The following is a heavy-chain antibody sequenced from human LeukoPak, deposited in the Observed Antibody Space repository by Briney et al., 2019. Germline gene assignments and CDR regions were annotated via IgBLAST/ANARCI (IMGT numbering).Heavy chain of an antibody. V-gene: IGHV4-39*07. CDR3: ARGFWGTVTNPYFDY. J-gene: IGHJ4*02. CDR2: IYYTRST. Sequence: PSETLSLTCTVSGGSISSSSYYWGWIRQPPGKGLEWIGSIYYTRSTYYNPSLKSRVTISVDTSKNQFSLKLSSVTAADTAVYYCARGFWGTVTNPYFDYWGQGTLVTVSS. CDR1: GGSISSSSYY. D-gene: IGHD4-11*01.